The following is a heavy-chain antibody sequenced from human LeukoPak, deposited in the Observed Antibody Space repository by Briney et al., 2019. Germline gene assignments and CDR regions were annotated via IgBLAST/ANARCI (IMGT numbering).Heavy chain of an antibody. CDR1: GCTVSSNY. CDR3: ARGERSGYSLYFDY. CDR2: IYSGGST. D-gene: IGHD3-3*01. V-gene: IGHV3-53*04. Sequence: PGGSLRLSCAASGCTVSSNYMSWVRQAPGKGLEWVSVIYSGGSTYYADSVKGRFTISRHNSKNTLYLQMNSLRAEDTAVYYCARGERSGYSLYFDYWGQGTLVTVSS. J-gene: IGHJ4*02.